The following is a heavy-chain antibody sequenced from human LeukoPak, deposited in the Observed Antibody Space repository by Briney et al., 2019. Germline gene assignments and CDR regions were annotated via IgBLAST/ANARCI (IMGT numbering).Heavy chain of an antibody. Sequence: AETLSHTCTVSGYSISSGFYWGWIRQPPGEGLEWIGSIYHSGSTYYNPSLKSRVTISVDTSKNQFSLKLRSVTAADTAVYYCARTRGAFDIWGQGTMVTVSS. J-gene: IGHJ3*02. CDR3: ARTRGAFDI. V-gene: IGHV4-38-2*02. CDR2: IYHSGST. CDR1: GYSISSGFY.